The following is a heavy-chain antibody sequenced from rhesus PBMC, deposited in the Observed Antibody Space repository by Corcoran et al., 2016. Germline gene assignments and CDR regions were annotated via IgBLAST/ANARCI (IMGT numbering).Heavy chain of an antibody. CDR2: ISGMGWST. J-gene: IGHJ2*01. CDR1: GGSISSNY. Sequence: QLQLQESGPGLVNPSETLSLTCAVSGGSISSNYWSWVRQPPGKGLEWIGGISGMGWSTDYNPSLQSRVTISRDTSKNQFSLKLRSVTAADTAVYYCASDFYWYFDLWGPGTPITISS. V-gene: IGHV4-173*01. CDR3: ASDFYWYFDL.